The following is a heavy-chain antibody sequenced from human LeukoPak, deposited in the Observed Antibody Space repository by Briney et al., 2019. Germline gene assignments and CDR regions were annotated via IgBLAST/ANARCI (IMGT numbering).Heavy chain of an antibody. CDR1: GFTFSSYS. Sequence: KTGGPLRLSCAASGFTFSSYSMNWVRQAPGKGLEWVSSISSSSSYIYYADSVKGRFTISRDNAKNSLYLQMNSLRAEDTAVYYCARCVVPAAMSDYWGQGTLVTVSS. J-gene: IGHJ4*02. CDR3: ARCVVPAAMSDY. CDR2: ISSSSSYI. V-gene: IGHV3-21*01. D-gene: IGHD2-2*01.